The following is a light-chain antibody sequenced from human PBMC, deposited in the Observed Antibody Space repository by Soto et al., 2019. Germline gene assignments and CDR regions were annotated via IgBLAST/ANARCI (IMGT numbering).Light chain of an antibody. Sequence: EIVLTQSPGTLSLSPGERATLSCRASQSVSSNYLAWYQQKRGQAPRLLIYSASSRTTGIPTRFSGSGSGTDFTLTISRLEPEDFAVYYCQQYDTSPRTFGQGTKVEI. CDR2: SAS. CDR3: QQYDTSPRT. V-gene: IGKV3-20*01. CDR1: QSVSSNY. J-gene: IGKJ1*01.